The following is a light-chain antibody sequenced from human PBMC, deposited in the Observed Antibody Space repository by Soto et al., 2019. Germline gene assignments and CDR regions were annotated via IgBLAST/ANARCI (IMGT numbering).Light chain of an antibody. V-gene: IGKV3-20*01. J-gene: IGKJ1*01. CDR3: QQYNGKPTT. CDR2: GAS. Sequence: EMVLTQSPDTLSLSPGERAALSCMSSQTVSSNYLAWCQQRTGQAPRLLIYGASTRAAGIPDRFSGSGSGTDFTLTITRLEPEDSAAYFCQQYNGKPTTFGQGTKVDIK. CDR1: QTVSSNY.